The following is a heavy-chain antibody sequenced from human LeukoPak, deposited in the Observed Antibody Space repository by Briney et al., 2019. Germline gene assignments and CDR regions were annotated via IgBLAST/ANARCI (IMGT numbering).Heavy chain of an antibody. V-gene: IGHV3-15*01. Sequence: GGSLRLSCVGPGFTFSNAWMNWVRQAPGKGLEWVGRIKSKANGATIDYAAPVKGRFSISRDDSKNTVFLQMNSLKSEDTAVYYCTRAGGSGFSFDYWGQGTLVTVSS. CDR1: GFTFSNAW. CDR2: IKSKANGATI. D-gene: IGHD3-10*01. J-gene: IGHJ4*02. CDR3: TRAGGSGFSFDY.